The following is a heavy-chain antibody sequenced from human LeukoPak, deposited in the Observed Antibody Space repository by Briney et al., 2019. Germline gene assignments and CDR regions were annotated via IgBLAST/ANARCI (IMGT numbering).Heavy chain of an antibody. Sequence: ASVKVSCKASGYTFTGYYMHWVRQAPGQGLEWMGWINPNSGGTNYAQKFQGRVTMTRDTSISTAYMELSRLRSDDTAVYYCARYFLVPAATYYYYYMDVWGKGTTVTVSS. CDR2: INPNSGGT. J-gene: IGHJ6*03. CDR3: ARYFLVPAATYYYYYMDV. D-gene: IGHD2-2*01. CDR1: GYTFTGYY. V-gene: IGHV1-2*02.